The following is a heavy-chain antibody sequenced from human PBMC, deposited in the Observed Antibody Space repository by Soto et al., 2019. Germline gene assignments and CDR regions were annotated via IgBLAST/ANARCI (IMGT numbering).Heavy chain of an antibody. V-gene: IGHV4-34*01. CDR1: GGSFSGYY. Sequence: QVQLQPWGAGLLKPSETLSLTCAVYGGSFSGYYWSWIRQPPGKGLAWIGENNHSGSTNYNPSLKARVIISVDTSKNRFSLKLSSVTAADTAVYYCARAAGKWVYDSAHFDYWCQGTLVTVSS. D-gene: IGHD3-3*01. J-gene: IGHJ4*02. CDR2: NNHSGST. CDR3: ARAAGKWVYDSAHFDY.